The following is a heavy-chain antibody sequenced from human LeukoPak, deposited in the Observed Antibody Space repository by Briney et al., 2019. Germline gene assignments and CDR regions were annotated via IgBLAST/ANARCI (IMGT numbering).Heavy chain of an antibody. J-gene: IGHJ4*02. V-gene: IGHV3-53*01. D-gene: IGHD5-18*01. Sequence: GGSLRLSCAASGFTVSSNYMSWVRQAPGKGLEWVSVIYSGGSTYYADSVKGRFTISRDNSKNTLYLQMNSLRAEDTAVYYCARVASRLWLPDYFDYWGQGTLVTVSS. CDR2: IYSGGST. CDR1: GFTVSSNY. CDR3: ARVASRLWLPDYFDY.